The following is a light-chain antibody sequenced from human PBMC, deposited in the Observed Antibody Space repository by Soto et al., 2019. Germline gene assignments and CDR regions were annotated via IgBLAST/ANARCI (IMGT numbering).Light chain of an antibody. CDR2: NVY. CDR3: SAYTVSRTYV. CDR1: SSHVGAYNF. J-gene: IGLJ1*01. Sequence: QSVLTQPASITGSPGQSITISFTGTSSHVGAYNFVSWHQQHPGNAPKPMIYNVYDRPSGISYRFSGSKSGNTASLTISGLQGEDEADYYCSAYTVSRTYVFGTGTKVTVL. V-gene: IGLV2-14*03.